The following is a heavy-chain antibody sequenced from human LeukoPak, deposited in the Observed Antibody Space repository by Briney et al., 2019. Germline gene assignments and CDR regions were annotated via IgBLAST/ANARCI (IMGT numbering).Heavy chain of an antibody. Sequence: GGSLRLSCAATGFTFSSYSMNWVRQAPGKGLEWVSSISSSSSHIYYADSVKGRFTISRDNAKNSLYLQMNSLRAEDTAVYYCARVWSGTSDYWGQGTLVTVSS. CDR1: GFTFSSYS. J-gene: IGHJ4*02. D-gene: IGHD1-7*01. V-gene: IGHV3-21*01. CDR3: ARVWSGTSDY. CDR2: ISSSSSHI.